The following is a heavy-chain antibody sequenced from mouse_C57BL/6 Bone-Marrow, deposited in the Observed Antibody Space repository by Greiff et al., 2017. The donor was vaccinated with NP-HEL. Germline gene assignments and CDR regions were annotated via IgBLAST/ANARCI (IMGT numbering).Heavy chain of an antibody. D-gene: IGHD1-1*01. V-gene: IGHV10-1*01. CDR1: GFSFNTYA. J-gene: IGHJ1*03. Sequence: EVKLVESGGGLVQPKGSLKLSCAASGFSFNTYAMNWVRQAPGKGLEWVARISSKSNNYATYYADSVKDRFTISRDDSESMLYLQMNNLKTEVTAMYYCVRQYYDSSYEYFDVWGTGTPVTVSS. CDR3: VRQYYDSSYEYFDV. CDR2: ISSKSNNYAT.